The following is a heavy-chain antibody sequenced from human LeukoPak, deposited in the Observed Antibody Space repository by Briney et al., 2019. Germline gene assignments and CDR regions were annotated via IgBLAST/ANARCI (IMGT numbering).Heavy chain of an antibody. CDR3: ARGNPSGSSAAFDY. CDR2: INHSGST. J-gene: IGHJ4*02. D-gene: IGHD1-26*01. Sequence: KASETLSLTCAVYGGSFSGYYWSWIRQPPGKGLEWIGEINHSGSTNYNPSLKSRVTISVDTSKNQFSLKLSSVTAADTAVYYCARGNPSGSSAAFDYWGQGTLVTVSS. V-gene: IGHV4-34*01. CDR1: GGSFSGYY.